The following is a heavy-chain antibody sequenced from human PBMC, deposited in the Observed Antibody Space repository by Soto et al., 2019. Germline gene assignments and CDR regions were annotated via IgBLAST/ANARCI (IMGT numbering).Heavy chain of an antibody. Sequence: QVQLVQSGAEVKKPGDSVRVSCKASGYTFASNGIGWVRQAPGQGLEWMGWISANNGNTKYAQKVQGRVTMTTDASTSTAYMELRSLRSDDAAVYYCARDGYFDHWGQATLVTVSS. V-gene: IGHV1-18*01. CDR3: ARDGYFDH. CDR2: ISANNGNT. CDR1: GYTFASNG. J-gene: IGHJ4*02.